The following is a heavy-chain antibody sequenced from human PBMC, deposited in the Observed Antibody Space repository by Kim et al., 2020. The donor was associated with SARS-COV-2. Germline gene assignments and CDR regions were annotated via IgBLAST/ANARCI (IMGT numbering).Heavy chain of an antibody. CDR3: ARDGNEWSDYFDY. J-gene: IGHJ4*02. D-gene: IGHD3-3*01. Sequence: YAPKFQGRVTMTTDTSTSTAYMGLRSLRSDDTAVYYCARDGNEWSDYFDYWGQGTPVTVSS. V-gene: IGHV1-18*01.